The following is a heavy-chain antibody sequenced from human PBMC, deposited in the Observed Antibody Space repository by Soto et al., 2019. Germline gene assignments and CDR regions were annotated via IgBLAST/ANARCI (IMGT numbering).Heavy chain of an antibody. CDR1: GFTFSSYW. CDR3: ASDGYNPLFDY. Sequence: PGGSLRLSCAASGFTFSSYWMSWVRQAPGKGLEWVSAISSSGSNTYYADSVKGRFTISRDNSKNTLYLQMNSLRAEDTAVYYCASDGYNPLFDYWGQGTLVTVSS. V-gene: IGHV3-23*01. J-gene: IGHJ4*02. CDR2: ISSSGSNT. D-gene: IGHD2-21*01.